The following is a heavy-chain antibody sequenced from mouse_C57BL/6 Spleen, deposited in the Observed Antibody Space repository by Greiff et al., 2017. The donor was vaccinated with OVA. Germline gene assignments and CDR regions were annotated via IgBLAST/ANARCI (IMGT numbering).Heavy chain of an antibody. Sequence: QVQLKQPGAELVKPGASVKLSCKASGYTFTSYWMHWVKQRPGRGLEWIGRIDPNSGGTKYNEKFKSKATLTVDKPSSTAYMQLSSLTSEDSAVYYCASWDSNYEEDAMDYWGQGTSVTVSS. J-gene: IGHJ4*01. CDR1: GYTFTSYW. CDR3: ASWDSNYEEDAMDY. D-gene: IGHD2-5*01. CDR2: IDPNSGGT. V-gene: IGHV1-72*01.